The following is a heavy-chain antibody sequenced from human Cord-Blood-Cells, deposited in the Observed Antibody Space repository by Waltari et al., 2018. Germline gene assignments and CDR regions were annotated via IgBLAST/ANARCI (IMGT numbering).Heavy chain of an antibody. Sequence: QLQLQESGPGLVKPSETLSLTCTVSGGSISISSYYWGWIRQPPGKGLEWIGSIYYSGSTYYNPSLKSRVTISVDTSKNQFSLKLSSVTAADTAAYYCASAWSIAARPESWYFDLWGRGTLVTVSS. CDR2: IYYSGST. D-gene: IGHD6-6*01. J-gene: IGHJ2*01. CDR3: ASAWSIAARPESWYFDL. V-gene: IGHV4-39*01. CDR1: GGSISISSYY.